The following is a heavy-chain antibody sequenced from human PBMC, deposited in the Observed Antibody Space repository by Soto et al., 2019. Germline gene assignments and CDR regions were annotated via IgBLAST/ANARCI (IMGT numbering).Heavy chain of an antibody. V-gene: IGHV3-23*01. CDR3: VREGRGSFDF. D-gene: IGHD5-12*01. J-gene: IGHJ3*01. CDR2: IGGRGNSA. CDR1: GFIFTNYA. Sequence: EVQVSESGGGLVRPGGSLRLSCAASGFIFTNYAMNWVRQAPGKGLEWVSVIGGRGNSAYYADSVQGRFTISRDNSKNTLSLQMSSLTADDTAIYYCVREGRGSFDFWGRGTMVPVSS.